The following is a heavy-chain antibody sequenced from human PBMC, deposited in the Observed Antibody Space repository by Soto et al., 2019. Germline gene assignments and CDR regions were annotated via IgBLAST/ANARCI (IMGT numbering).Heavy chain of an antibody. V-gene: IGHV4-59*08. CDR2: IYYSGST. CDR1: GGSISSYY. CDR3: ARHNYGSGSTYFDY. J-gene: IGHJ4*02. Sequence: SETLSLACTVSGGSISSYYWSWIRQPPGKGLEWIGYIYYSGSTNYNPSLKSRVTISVDTSKNQFSLKLNSMTAADTAVYYCARHNYGSGSTYFDYWGQGTLVTVS. D-gene: IGHD3-10*01.